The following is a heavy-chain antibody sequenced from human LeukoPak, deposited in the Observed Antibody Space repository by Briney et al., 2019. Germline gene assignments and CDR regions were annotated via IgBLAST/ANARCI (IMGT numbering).Heavy chain of an antibody. CDR3: ARVPIVVVPAARHRVWYFDY. J-gene: IGHJ4*02. CDR2: INPSGGST. D-gene: IGHD2-2*01. Sequence: ASVTVSCKASGYTFTSCYMHWVRQAPGQGLEWMGIINPSGGSTSYAQKFQGRVTMTRDMSTSTVYMELSSLRSEDTAVYYCARVPIVVVPAARHRVWYFDYWGQGTLVTVSS. CDR1: GYTFTSCY. V-gene: IGHV1-46*01.